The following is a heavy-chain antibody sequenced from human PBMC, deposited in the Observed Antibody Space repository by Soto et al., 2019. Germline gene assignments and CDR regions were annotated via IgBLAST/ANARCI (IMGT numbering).Heavy chain of an antibody. CDR3: AKDREWLPGSVDY. J-gene: IGHJ4*02. Sequence: GWSLRLSCASSVFTFSSYAMRWVRQAPGKGLEWVSAISGSGGSTYYADSVKGRFTISRDNSKNTLYLQMNSLRAEDTAVYYCAKDREWLPGSVDYWGQGTLVTVSS. D-gene: IGHD3-10*01. CDR2: ISGSGGST. CDR1: VFTFSSYA. V-gene: IGHV3-23*01.